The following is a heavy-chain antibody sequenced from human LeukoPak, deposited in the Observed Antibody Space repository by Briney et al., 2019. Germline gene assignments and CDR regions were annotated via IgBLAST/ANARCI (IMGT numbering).Heavy chain of an antibody. CDR3: TTAAVAGYDY. CDR2: LKSKTDGGTT. J-gene: IGHJ4*02. CDR1: GFTFSNAW. V-gene: IGHV3-15*01. D-gene: IGHD6-19*01. Sequence: GGSLRLSCAASGFTFSNAWMSWVRQAPGKGLEWVGRLKSKTDGGTTDYAAPVKGRFTISRDDSKNTLYLQMNSLKTEDTAVYYCTTAAVAGYDYWGQGTLVTVSS.